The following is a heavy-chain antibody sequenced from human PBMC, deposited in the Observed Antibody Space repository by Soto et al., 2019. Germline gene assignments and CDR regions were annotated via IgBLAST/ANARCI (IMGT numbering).Heavy chain of an antibody. V-gene: IGHV3-74*01. CDR3: AREGAYYYYYGMDV. Sequence: EVQLVESGGGLVQPGGSLRLSCAASGFTFSSSWMHWVRQAPGKGLVWVSRINSDGSSTSYAASVKGRFTISRDNAKNTLYLQMNRLRDEATAVYYWAREGAYYYYYGMDVWGQWTTVTV. CDR1: GFTFSSSW. J-gene: IGHJ6*02. CDR2: INSDGSST.